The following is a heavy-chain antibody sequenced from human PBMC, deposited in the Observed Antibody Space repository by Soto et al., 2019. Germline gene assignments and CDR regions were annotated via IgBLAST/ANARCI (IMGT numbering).Heavy chain of an antibody. V-gene: IGHV1-2*04. D-gene: IGHD6-19*01. CDR1: GYTFTGYY. CDR3: ARARPGIAVAGTARWFDP. J-gene: IGHJ5*02. Sequence: ASVKVSCKASGYTFTGYYMHWVRQAPGRGLEWMGWINPNSGGTNYAQKFQGWVTMTRDTSISTAYMELSRLRSDDTAVYYCARARPGIAVAGTARWFDPWGQGTLVTVSS. CDR2: INPNSGGT.